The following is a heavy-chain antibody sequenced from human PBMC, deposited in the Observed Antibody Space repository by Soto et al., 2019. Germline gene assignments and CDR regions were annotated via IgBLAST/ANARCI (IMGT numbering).Heavy chain of an antibody. Sequence: GPQRLSCAASGFTFRSYGRHWVRQAQGKGLVWVSRINSDGSSTSYADSVKGRFTISRDNAKNTLYLQMNSLRAEDTAVYYCARVQGYDFWSGYYTVYYYYMDVWGKGTTVTVSS. D-gene: IGHD3-3*01. CDR3: ARVQGYDFWSGYYTVYYYYMDV. V-gene: IGHV3-74*01. CDR2: INSDGSST. J-gene: IGHJ6*03. CDR1: GFTFRSYG.